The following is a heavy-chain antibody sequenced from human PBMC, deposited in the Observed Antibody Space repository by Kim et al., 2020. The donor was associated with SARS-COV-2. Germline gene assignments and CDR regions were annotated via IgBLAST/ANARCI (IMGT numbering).Heavy chain of an antibody. CDR3: ARDWGA. D-gene: IGHD3-16*01. CDR2: YYSGST. V-gene: IGHV4-39*07. Sequence: YYSGSTYYNPSLKSRVTISVDTSKNQFSLKLSAVTAADTAVYYCARDWGAWGQGTLVTVSS. J-gene: IGHJ5*02.